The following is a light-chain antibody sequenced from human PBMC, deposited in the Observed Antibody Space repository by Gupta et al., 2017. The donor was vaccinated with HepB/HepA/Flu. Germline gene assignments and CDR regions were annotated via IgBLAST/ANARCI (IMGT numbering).Light chain of an antibody. J-gene: IGLJ3*02. CDR3: RSYTRSSTCV. CDR2: DVS. Sequence: QSALTQPASVSGSPGQSITISCTGTSSDVGGYNYVSWYQQHPGKAPKLMMYDVSNRPSGVSNRFSGSKSGNTDSLTISGLQAEDESDYYCRSYTRSSTCVFGGGTKLTVL. V-gene: IGLV2-14*01. CDR1: SSDVGGYNY.